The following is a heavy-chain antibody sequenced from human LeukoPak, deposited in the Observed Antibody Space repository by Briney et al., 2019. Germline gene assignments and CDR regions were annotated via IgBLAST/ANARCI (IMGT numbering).Heavy chain of an antibody. CDR1: GFMFSSNW. CDR3: ARESAGSSDY. J-gene: IGHJ4*02. Sequence: GGSLRLSCAASGFMFSSNWMSWVRQAPGKGLEWVSAISGSGGSTYYADSVKGRFTISRDNSKNTLYLQMNSLRAEDTAVYYCARESAGSSDYWGQGTLVTVSS. V-gene: IGHV3-23*01. D-gene: IGHD3-10*01. CDR2: ISGSGGST.